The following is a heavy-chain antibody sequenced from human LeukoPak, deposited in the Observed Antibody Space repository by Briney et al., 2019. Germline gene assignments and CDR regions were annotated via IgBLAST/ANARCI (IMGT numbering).Heavy chain of an antibody. V-gene: IGHV3-66*02. J-gene: IGHJ4*02. D-gene: IGHD3-10*01. CDR1: GFTFSSYA. Sequence: GGSLRLSCAASGFTFSSYAMSWVRQAPGKGLEWVSVIYSGGSTYYADSVKGRFTISRDNSKNTLYLQMSSLRAEDTAVYYCARDRSFLTYYFDYWGQGTLVTVSS. CDR2: IYSGGST. CDR3: ARDRSFLTYYFDY.